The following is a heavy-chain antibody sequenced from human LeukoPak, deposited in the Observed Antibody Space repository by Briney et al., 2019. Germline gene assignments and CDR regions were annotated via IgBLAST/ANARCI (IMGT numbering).Heavy chain of an antibody. V-gene: IGHV4-59*08. J-gene: IGHJ4*02. D-gene: IGHD6-19*01. Sequence: LESLSLTCTVSGGSISSYYWSWIRQRPGKRLECVGCIYSSGSTKYNPSLESRVTTSVDTSKDQFSVKLSSVTAADTAVYYCARRGYSTGWYLFDYWGQGTLVTVSS. CDR1: GGSISSYY. CDR2: IYSSGST. CDR3: ARRGYSTGWYLFDY.